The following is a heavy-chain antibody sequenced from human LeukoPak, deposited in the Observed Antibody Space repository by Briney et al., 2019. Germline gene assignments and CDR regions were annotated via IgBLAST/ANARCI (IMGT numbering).Heavy chain of an antibody. Sequence: GGSLRLSCAASGFTFSTYAMSWVRQTPGKGLEWVAAISGDNPGTYHANSVKGRFTISRDNSKNTLHLQMSGLRAEDTARYYCAKAPVGHCSGAFCYHFDSWGQGTLVAVSS. CDR1: GFTFSTYA. J-gene: IGHJ4*02. D-gene: IGHD2-15*01. CDR2: ISGDNPGT. CDR3: AKAPVGHCSGAFCYHFDS. V-gene: IGHV3-23*01.